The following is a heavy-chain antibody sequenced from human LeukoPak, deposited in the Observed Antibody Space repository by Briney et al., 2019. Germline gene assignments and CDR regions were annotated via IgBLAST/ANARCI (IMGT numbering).Heavy chain of an antibody. V-gene: IGHV3-15*01. CDR1: GFTFSNAW. CDR2: IKSKTDGGTT. Sequence: PGGSLRLSCAASGFTFSNAWMSWVRQAPGKGLEWVGRIKSKTDGGTTDYAAPVKGRFTISRDDSKNTLYLQMNSLRAEDTAVYYCAKDQSSSITMLRGRLEYWGQGTLVTVSS. CDR3: AKDQSSSITMLRGRLEY. J-gene: IGHJ4*02. D-gene: IGHD3-10*01.